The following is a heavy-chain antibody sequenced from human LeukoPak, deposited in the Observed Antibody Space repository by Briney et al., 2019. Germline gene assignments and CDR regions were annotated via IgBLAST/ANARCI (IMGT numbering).Heavy chain of an antibody. CDR1: GYSFTSYW. V-gene: IGHV5-51*01. D-gene: IGHD3-9*01. CDR3: ARWGHYDILTGYPGGYYFDY. CDR2: IYPGDSDT. J-gene: IGHJ4*02. Sequence: GESLKISCKGSGYSFTSYWIGWVRQMPGKGLEWMGIIYPGDSDTRYSPSFQGQVTIPADKSISTAYLQWSSLKASDTAMYYCARWGHYDILTGYPGGYYFDYWGQGTPVTVSS.